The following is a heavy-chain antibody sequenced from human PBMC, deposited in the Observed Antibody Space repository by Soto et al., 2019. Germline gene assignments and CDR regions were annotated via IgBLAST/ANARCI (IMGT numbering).Heavy chain of an antibody. Sequence: QVQLVQSGAEVKKPGASVKVSCKASGYTFTSYGISWVRQAPGQGLEWMGWISAYNGNTNYAQKLQGRVTMTTDTSTSTAYMELRSLRSDTTAEYYCASSLLVGYGLEGESDWGQGTLVTVSS. V-gene: IGHV1-18*01. CDR2: ISAYNGNT. D-gene: IGHD5-18*01. CDR1: GYTFTSYG. J-gene: IGHJ4*02. CDR3: ASSLLVGYGLEGESD.